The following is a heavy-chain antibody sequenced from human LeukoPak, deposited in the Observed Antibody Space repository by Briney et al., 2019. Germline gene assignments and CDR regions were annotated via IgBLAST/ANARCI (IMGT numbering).Heavy chain of an antibody. CDR3: VTVEVFGDLYYYYMNV. Sequence: GASVKVSCKVSGYTLTDFSIHWVRQAPGEGLEWMGGFDPEDGEAIYPRKFQGRLTLTEDTSTDTAYMELSSLRLEDTAVYHCVTVEVFGDLYYYYMNVWGKGTTVTVSS. V-gene: IGHV1-24*01. CDR2: FDPEDGEA. D-gene: IGHD3-3*01. J-gene: IGHJ6*03. CDR1: GYTLTDFS.